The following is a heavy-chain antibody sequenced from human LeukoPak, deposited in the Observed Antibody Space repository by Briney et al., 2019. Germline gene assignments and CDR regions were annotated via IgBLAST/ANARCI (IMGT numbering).Heavy chain of an antibody. D-gene: IGHD2-15*01. J-gene: IGHJ4*02. CDR1: GGSISSYY. CDR3: ARDCSGGSCFSGPFEY. V-gene: IGHV4-39*02. Sequence: SETLSLTCTVSGGSISSYYWSWIRQPPGKGLEWIGSIYYTGSSYYNPSLKSRVTISVDTSKNQFSLKLRSVTAADTAVYYCARDCSGGSCFSGPFEYWGQGTLVTVSS. CDR2: IYYTGSS.